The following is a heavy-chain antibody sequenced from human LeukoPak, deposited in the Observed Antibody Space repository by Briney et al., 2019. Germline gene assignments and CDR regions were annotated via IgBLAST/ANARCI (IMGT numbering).Heavy chain of an antibody. CDR3: AKRGVVIRVFLVGLHKEAYYFDS. CDR1: GITLSNYG. V-gene: IGHV3-23*01. D-gene: IGHD3-10*01. Sequence: GGSLRLSCAVSGITLSNYGMSWVRQAPGKGLEWVAGLSGSGGGTNYADSVQGRFTISRDNPKNTLYLQMNSLRAEDAAVYFCAKRGVVIRVFLVGLHKEAYYFDSWGQGALVTVSS. J-gene: IGHJ4*02. CDR2: LSGSGGGT.